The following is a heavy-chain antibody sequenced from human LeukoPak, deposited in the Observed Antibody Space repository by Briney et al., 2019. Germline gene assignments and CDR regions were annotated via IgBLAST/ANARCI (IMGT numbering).Heavy chain of an antibody. D-gene: IGHD3-22*01. CDR1: GYTFTSYY. V-gene: IGHV1-46*01. J-gene: IGHJ4*02. CDR3: ARVADYYDSSGQPAFDY. Sequence: ASVKVSCKASGYTFTSYYMHWVRQAPGQGLEWMGIINPSGGSTSYAQNFQGRVTMTRDMSTSTVYMELSSLRSEDTAVYYCARVADYYDSSGQPAFDYWGQGTLVTVSS. CDR2: INPSGGST.